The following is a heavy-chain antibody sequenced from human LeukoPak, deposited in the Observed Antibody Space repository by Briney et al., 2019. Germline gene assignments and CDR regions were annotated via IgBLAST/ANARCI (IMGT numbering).Heavy chain of an antibody. Sequence: VSVKVSRKASGYTFTCHGISWVRQAPGDALEWTGWISASNGNTNYAQKLQGAVTLTTDTSTRAAYMELRSLRSDDTAVYYCARDMSGWPYFFDCWGQETLVTVSS. CDR3: ARDMSGWPYFFDC. J-gene: IGHJ4*02. V-gene: IGHV1-18*01. CDR1: GYTFTCHG. D-gene: IGHD3-10*02. CDR2: ISASNGNT.